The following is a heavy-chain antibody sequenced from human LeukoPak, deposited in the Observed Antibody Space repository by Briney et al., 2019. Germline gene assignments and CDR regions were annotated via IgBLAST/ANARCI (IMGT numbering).Heavy chain of an antibody. CDR3: ARKDIVVVVAATQPTRALDY. V-gene: IGHV3-30*02. Sequence: GGSLRLSCAASEFTFSNYGMHWVRQAPGKGLEWVAFIRYDESNEYYADSVKGRFTISRDNSKNTLYLQMNSLRADDTAVYYCARKDIVVVVAATQPTRALDYWGQGTLVTVSS. CDR2: IRYDESNE. D-gene: IGHD2-15*01. CDR1: EFTFSNYG. J-gene: IGHJ4*02.